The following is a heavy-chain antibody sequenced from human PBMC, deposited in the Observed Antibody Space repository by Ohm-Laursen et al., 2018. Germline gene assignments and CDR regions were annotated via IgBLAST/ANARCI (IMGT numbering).Heavy chain of an antibody. D-gene: IGHD3-22*01. CDR3: ASNYYEGFDY. CDR1: GFTFIDYD. CDR2: ITSGGGII. J-gene: IGHJ4*02. V-gene: IGHV3-11*01. Sequence: SLRLSCSASGFTFIDYDMSWIRQTPGKGLEWLSYITSGGGIIYSADSVKGRFTISRDNDEDTLYLQMNSLRAEDTAVYYCASNYYEGFDYWGQGTLVTVSS.